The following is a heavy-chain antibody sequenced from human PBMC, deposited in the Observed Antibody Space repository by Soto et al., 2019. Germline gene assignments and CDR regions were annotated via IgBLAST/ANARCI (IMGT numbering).Heavy chain of an antibody. CDR3: ARDRPVGATHWFDP. CDR2: IYATGTT. V-gene: IGHV4-4*07. Sequence: SETLSLTCTVSGASISGFYWSWIRKSAGKGLEWIGRIYATGTTDYNPSLKSRVTISVDTSKNQFSLKLSSVTAADTAVYYCARDRPVGATHWFDPWGQGTLVTVSS. D-gene: IGHD1-26*01. CDR1: GASISGFY. J-gene: IGHJ5*02.